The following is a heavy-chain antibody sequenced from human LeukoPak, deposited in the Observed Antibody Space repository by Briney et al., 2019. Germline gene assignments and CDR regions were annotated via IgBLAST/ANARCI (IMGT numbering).Heavy chain of an antibody. CDR1: GITFNNYA. D-gene: IGHD3-10*01. V-gene: IGHV3-23*01. CDR3: AKDHTVLGRGVIHAFDI. J-gene: IGHJ3*02. CDR2: ISGSGDTT. Sequence: GGSLRLSCEASGITFNNYAMSWVRQAPGKGLEWVSSISGSGDTTNYADSVKGRFTISRDNSKNVLYMQMNSLRADDTAVYYCAKDHTVLGRGVIHAFDIWGQGTMVTVSS.